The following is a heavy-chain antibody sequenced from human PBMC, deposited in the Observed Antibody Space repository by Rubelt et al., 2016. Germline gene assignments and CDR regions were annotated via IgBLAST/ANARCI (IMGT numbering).Heavy chain of an antibody. CDR1: GGFIRNNSYY. CDR3: AGHYFDSSALSDF. Sequence: QLQLQESGPGLVKPSETLSLTCTVSGGFIRNNSYYWGWIRQPPGKGLEWIGSIYHSGSTYYNPSLKSRVTKTVATSTTHVSLSLCSATAADTSVYYGAGHYFDSSALSDFWGQGTLVTVSS. CDR2: IYHSGST. V-gene: IGHV4-39*07. J-gene: IGHJ4*02. D-gene: IGHD3-22*01.